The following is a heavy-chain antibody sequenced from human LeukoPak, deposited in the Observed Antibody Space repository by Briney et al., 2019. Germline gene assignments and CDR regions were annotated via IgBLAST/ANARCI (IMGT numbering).Heavy chain of an antibody. J-gene: IGHJ2*01. CDR1: GFTISSYA. CDR3: ARSEQQLVDWYFDL. V-gene: IGHV3-30*04. D-gene: IGHD6-13*01. Sequence: AGSLRLSCAASGFTISSYAMHWVRQAPGKGLEWVAVISYDGSNKYYADSVKGRFTISRDNSKNTLYLQMNSLRAEDTAVYYCARSEQQLVDWYFDLWGRGTLVTVSS. CDR2: ISYDGSNK.